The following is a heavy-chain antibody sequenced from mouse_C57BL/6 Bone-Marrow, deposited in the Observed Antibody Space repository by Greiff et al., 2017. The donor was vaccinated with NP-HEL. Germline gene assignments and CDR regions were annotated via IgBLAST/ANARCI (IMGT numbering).Heavy chain of an antibody. J-gene: IGHJ2*01. CDR2: INPYNGGT. V-gene: IGHV1-19*01. CDR3: ARTVVDSYYGDY. CDR1: GYTFTDYY. Sequence: VQLQQSGPVLVKPGASVKMSCKASGYTFTDYYMNWVKQSHGKSLEWIGVINPYNGGTSYNQKFKGKATLTVDKSSSTAYMELNSLTSEDSAVYYSARTVVDSYYGDYRGQGTTLTVSS. D-gene: IGHD1-1*01.